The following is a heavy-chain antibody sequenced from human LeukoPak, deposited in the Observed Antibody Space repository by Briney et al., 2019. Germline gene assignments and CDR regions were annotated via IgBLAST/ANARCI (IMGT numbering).Heavy chain of an antibody. CDR1: GGTFSSYA. V-gene: IGHV1-69*13. J-gene: IGHJ4*02. CDR2: IIPIFGTA. CDR3: ARGKQQLSPVHHFDY. D-gene: IGHD6-13*01. Sequence: SVKVSCKASGGTFSSYAISWVRQAPGQGLEWMGGIIPIFGTANYAQKFQGRVTITADESTSTAYMELSSLRSEDTAVYYCARGKQQLSPVHHFDYWGQGTLVTVSS.